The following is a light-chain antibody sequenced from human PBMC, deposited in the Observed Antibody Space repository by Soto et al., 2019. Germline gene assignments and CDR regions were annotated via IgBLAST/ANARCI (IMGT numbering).Light chain of an antibody. Sequence: HSVLIQPRSVTGSPGQSVTISCTGSSSNVGGYNYVSWYQQHPGKAPKFMIYDVSKRPSGVPDRFSGSKSGNTASLTISGLQAEDEADYYWCSYAGSHTFVFGTGTRSPS. V-gene: IGLV2-11*01. CDR3: CSYAGSHTFV. CDR1: SSNVGGYNY. J-gene: IGLJ1*01. CDR2: DVS.